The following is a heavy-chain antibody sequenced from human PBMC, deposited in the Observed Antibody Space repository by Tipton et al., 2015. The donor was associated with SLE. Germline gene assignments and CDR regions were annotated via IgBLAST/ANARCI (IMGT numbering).Heavy chain of an antibody. J-gene: IGHJ3*02. V-gene: IGHV4-59*08. CDR2: IYYSGST. Sequence: TLSLTCAVYGGSISSYYWSWIRQPPGKGLEWIGYIYYSGSTNYNPSLKSRVTISVDTPKNQFSLKLSSVTAADTAVYYCARYDYGDPLGAFDIWGQGTMVTVSS. CDR3: ARYDYGDPLGAFDI. CDR1: GGSISSYY. D-gene: IGHD4-17*01.